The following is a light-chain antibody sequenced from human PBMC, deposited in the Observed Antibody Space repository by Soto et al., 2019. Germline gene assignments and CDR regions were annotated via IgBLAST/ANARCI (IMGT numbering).Light chain of an antibody. J-gene: IGKJ2*01. Sequence: EVVMTQSPATLSVSPGERATLSCRASQSVRSNLVWYQQKPGQPPKLLSYDASTMDTGIPARFSGSGSGTDFNLAISSLQSEDFALYCCQKWNNWPYTFGLGTKLEIK. V-gene: IGKV3-15*01. CDR1: QSVRSN. CDR3: QKWNNWPYT. CDR2: DAS.